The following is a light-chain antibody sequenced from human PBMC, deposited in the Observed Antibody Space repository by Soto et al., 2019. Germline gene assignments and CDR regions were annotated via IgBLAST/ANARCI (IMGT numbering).Light chain of an antibody. CDR1: SSDVGNYNL. CDR2: EVS. J-gene: IGLJ1*01. Sequence: QSALTQPASVSGSPGQSITISCTGTSSDVGNYNLVSWYQQHPGKAPKLMIFEVSYRPSGVSNRFSGSKSGNTASLTISGLQAEDEADYYCFSYTTSSTSYVFGTGTNLTVL. V-gene: IGLV2-14*02. CDR3: FSYTTSSTSYV.